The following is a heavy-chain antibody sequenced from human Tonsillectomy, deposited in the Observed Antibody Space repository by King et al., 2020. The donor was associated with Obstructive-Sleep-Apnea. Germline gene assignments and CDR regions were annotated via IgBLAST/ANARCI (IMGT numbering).Heavy chain of an antibody. D-gene: IGHD2-2*01. Sequence: EVQLVESGGGLVQPGGSLRLSCAASGFTFSSYWMHWVRQAPGKGLVWFSRINSDGSTTTYADSVKGRFTISRDNAKNTLHLQMSSLRAEDTAVYFCARDRDCRSTSCFFGMDVWGQGTTVTVSS. J-gene: IGHJ6*02. CDR1: GFTFSSYW. CDR2: INSDGSTT. CDR3: ARDRDCRSTSCFFGMDV. V-gene: IGHV3-74*01.